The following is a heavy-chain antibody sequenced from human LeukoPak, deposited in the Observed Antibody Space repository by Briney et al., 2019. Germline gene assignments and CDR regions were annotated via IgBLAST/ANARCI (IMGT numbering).Heavy chain of an antibody. V-gene: IGHV3-73*01. Sequence: GGSLRLSCVASGFTYSGSAIHWVRQPSGKGLEWIGRIRTKPNNYATANAASVKGRFTISRDDSKNTAYLQMNSLKTEDTAVYYCTRHDSGVWGQGTMVTVSS. CDR2: IRTKPNNYAT. D-gene: IGHD1-26*01. CDR3: TRHDSGV. CDR1: GFTYSGSA. J-gene: IGHJ3*01.